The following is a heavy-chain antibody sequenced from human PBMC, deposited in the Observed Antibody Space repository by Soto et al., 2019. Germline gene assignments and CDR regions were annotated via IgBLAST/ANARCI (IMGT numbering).Heavy chain of an antibody. Sequence: PVGSLRLSCVASGFTFSNYNMNWVRQAPGKGLEWVSHISGTGVYIHYADAVKGRFTISRDNAKSSVYLQMNSLRAEDTAVYYCAREGALKPFPSWGQGALVTVSS. V-gene: IGHV3-21*01. J-gene: IGHJ5*02. CDR3: AREGALKPFPS. D-gene: IGHD2-21*01. CDR1: GFTFSNYN. CDR2: ISGTGVYI.